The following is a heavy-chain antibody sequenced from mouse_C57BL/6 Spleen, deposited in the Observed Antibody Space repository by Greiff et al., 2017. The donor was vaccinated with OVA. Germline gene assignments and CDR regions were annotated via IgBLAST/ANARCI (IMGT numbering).Heavy chain of an antibody. Sequence: QVQLKQSGPGLVQPSQSLSITCTVSGFSLTSYGVHWVRQSPGKGLEWLGVIWSGGSTDYNAAFISRLSISKDNSKSQVFFKMNSLQADDTAIYYCARPIYYDYEGALYYAMDYWGQGTSVTVSS. CDR3: ARPIYYDYEGALYYAMDY. CDR2: IWSGGST. V-gene: IGHV2-2*01. CDR1: GFSLTSYG. D-gene: IGHD2-4*01. J-gene: IGHJ4*01.